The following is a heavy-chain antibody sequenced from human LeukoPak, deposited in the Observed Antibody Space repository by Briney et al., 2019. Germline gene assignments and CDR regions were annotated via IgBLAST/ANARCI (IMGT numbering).Heavy chain of an antibody. J-gene: IGHJ5*02. CDR1: GGSISSGGYY. Sequence: SETLSLTCTVSGGSISSGGYYWSWIRQHPGKGLEWIGYIYYSGSTYYNPSLKSRVTISVDTSKNQFSLKLSSVTAADTAVYYCARPYYYDSRIDPWGQGTRVTVSS. D-gene: IGHD3-22*01. CDR2: IYYSGST. V-gene: IGHV4-30-4*08. CDR3: ARPYYYDSRIDP.